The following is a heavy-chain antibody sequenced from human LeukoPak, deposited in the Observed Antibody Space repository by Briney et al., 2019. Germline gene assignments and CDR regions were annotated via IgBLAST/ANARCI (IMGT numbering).Heavy chain of an antibody. CDR3: ARRDYAAWFDP. D-gene: IGHD4/OR15-4a*01. J-gene: IGHJ5*02. CDR1: GASITSGAYY. CDR2: VYYSGTI. Sequence: ASETLSLTCSVSGASITSGAYYWAWLRQPPGKGLEWIGSVYYSGTINYNPSLKGRVSISRDMSKNQFSLNLNSVNATDTAVYYCARRDYAAWFDPWGQGTLVTVSS. V-gene: IGHV4-39*07.